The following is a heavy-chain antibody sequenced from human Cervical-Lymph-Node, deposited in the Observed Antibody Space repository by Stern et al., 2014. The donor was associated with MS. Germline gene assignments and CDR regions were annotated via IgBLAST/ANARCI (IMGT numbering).Heavy chain of an antibody. Sequence: VQLMQSGAEVKKPGSSVKVSCKASGGTFSNYAISWVRQAPGQGLEWMGGIIPIFRTPNYAQKFQGRVTITADESTSTAYMELSSLRSEDTAVYYCARDRMSIAAAGTNWFDPWGQGTLVTVSS. J-gene: IGHJ5*02. CDR1: GGTFSNYA. V-gene: IGHV1-69*01. D-gene: IGHD6-13*01. CDR3: ARDRMSIAAAGTNWFDP. CDR2: IIPIFRTP.